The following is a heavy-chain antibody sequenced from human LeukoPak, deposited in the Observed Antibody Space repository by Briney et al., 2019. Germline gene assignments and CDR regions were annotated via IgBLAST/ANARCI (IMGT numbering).Heavy chain of an antibody. D-gene: IGHD2-21*02. V-gene: IGHV3-23*01. Sequence: GGSLRLSCAASRFTFSSYAMSWVRQAPGKGLEWVSAISGSGGSTYYADSVKGRFTISRDNSKNTLYLQMNSLRAEDTAVYYCAKDLGGSRVTAIRTISPFDYWGQGTLVTVSS. CDR1: RFTFSSYA. CDR2: ISGSGGST. J-gene: IGHJ4*02. CDR3: AKDLGGSRVTAIRTISPFDY.